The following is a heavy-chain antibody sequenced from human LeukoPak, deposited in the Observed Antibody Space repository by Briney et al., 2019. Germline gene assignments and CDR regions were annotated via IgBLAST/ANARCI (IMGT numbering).Heavy chain of an antibody. CDR1: GFTFSSYA. D-gene: IGHD2-15*01. V-gene: IGHV3-30*04. Sequence: GGSLRLSCAASGFTFSSYAMHWVRHAPGKGLEWVAVISYDGSNKYYADSVKGRFTISRGNSKNTLYLQMNSLRAEDTAVYYCARELLGMDVWGKGTTVTVSS. J-gene: IGHJ6*04. CDR3: ARELLGMDV. CDR2: ISYDGSNK.